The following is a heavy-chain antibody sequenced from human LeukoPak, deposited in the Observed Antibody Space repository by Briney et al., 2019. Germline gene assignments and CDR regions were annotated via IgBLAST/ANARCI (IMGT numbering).Heavy chain of an antibody. D-gene: IGHD3-10*01. CDR3: ARRMVRGQTSGGHVSS. Sequence: SETLSLTCAVYGGSFSGYYWSWIRQPPGKGLEWIGEINHSGSTNYNPSLKSRVTISVDTSKNQFSLKLSSVTAADTAVYYCARRMVRGQTSGGHVSSWGQGTLVTVSS. CDR2: INHSGST. V-gene: IGHV4-34*01. CDR1: GGSFSGYY. J-gene: IGHJ4*02.